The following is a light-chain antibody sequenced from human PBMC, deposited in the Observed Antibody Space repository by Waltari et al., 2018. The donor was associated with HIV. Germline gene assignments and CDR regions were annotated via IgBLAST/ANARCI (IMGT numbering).Light chain of an antibody. Sequence: QSVLTQPPSASGTPGQRVTISCSGSSSHIGSNYVYWYQQLPGTAPKLLIYRNNRRPSGVPDRFSGSKSGTSASLAISGLRSEDEADYYCAAWDDSLSGWVFGGGTKLTVL. CDR3: AAWDDSLSGWV. J-gene: IGLJ3*02. V-gene: IGLV1-47*01. CDR2: RNN. CDR1: SSHIGSNY.